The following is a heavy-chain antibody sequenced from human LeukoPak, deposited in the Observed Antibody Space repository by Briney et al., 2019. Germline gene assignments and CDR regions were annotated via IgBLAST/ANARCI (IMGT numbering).Heavy chain of an antibody. CDR1: GYSFPNYW. CDR2: IYPGDSHT. Sequence: GESLKISCKGSGYSFPNYWIGWVRQMPGKGLEWMGIIYPGDSHTRYSPSFQDQVAISVDKSISTAYLQWSSLKASDTAMYYCARGPYAYTSSATLGSYNWFDPWGQGSLVTVSS. CDR3: ARGPYAYTSSATLGSYNWFDP. D-gene: IGHD2-2*02. V-gene: IGHV5-51*01. J-gene: IGHJ5*02.